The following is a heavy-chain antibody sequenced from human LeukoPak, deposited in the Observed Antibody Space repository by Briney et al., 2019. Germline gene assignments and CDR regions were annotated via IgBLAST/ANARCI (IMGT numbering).Heavy chain of an antibody. CDR3: AREAAGTWFDP. D-gene: IGHD6-13*01. Sequence: GGSLRLSCAASGFTFSSYWMHWVRQAPGKGLVWVSRINSDGSGTSYADSVKGRFTISRDNAKNTLYLQMNSLRAEDTAVYYCAREAAGTWFDPWGQRNLVTVSS. CDR2: INSDGSGT. CDR1: GFTFSSYW. J-gene: IGHJ5*02. V-gene: IGHV3-74*01.